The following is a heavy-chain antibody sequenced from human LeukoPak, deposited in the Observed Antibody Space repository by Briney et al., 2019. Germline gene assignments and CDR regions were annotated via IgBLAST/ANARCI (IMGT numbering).Heavy chain of an antibody. CDR2: ISASGHST. J-gene: IGHJ4*02. Sequence: GGSLRLSCAASGFTVSNNYMSWVRQAPGKGLEWVSRISASGHSTTYADSVKGRITISRDNSKNTLFPQVHSLRDDDTAVYYCARVDNMVRGIIAYWGQGTLVTVSS. CDR1: GFTVSNNY. V-gene: IGHV3-23*01. D-gene: IGHD3-10*01. CDR3: ARVDNMVRGIIAY.